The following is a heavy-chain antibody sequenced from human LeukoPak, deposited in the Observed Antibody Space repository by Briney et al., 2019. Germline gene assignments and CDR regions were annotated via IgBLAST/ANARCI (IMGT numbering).Heavy chain of an antibody. CDR3: ARNRGYSYGYGDY. CDR1: GGTFSNYA. CDR2: IIPIFGAA. Sequence: SVKVSCKSSGGTFSNYAISWVRQAPGQGLEWMGGIIPIFGAANYAQKLQGRVTMATDTSTSTAYMELRSLRSGDTAVYYCARNRGYSYGYGDYWGQGTLVTVSS. V-gene: IGHV1-69*05. J-gene: IGHJ4*02. D-gene: IGHD5-18*01.